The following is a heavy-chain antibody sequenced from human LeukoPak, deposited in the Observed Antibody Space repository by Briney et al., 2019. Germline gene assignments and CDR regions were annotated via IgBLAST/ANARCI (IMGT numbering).Heavy chain of an antibody. D-gene: IGHD3-22*01. CDR1: GLTFSSYA. CDR3: AKGSYYDSSGSFYFDY. Sequence: GSLRLSCAASGLTFSSYAMSWVRQAPGKGLEWVSGISGSGDNTYYADSVKGQFTISRDNSKNTLYVQVNSLGTEDTAAYYCAKGSYYDSSGSFYFDYWGQGTLVTVSS. CDR2: ISGSGDNT. V-gene: IGHV3-23*01. J-gene: IGHJ4*02.